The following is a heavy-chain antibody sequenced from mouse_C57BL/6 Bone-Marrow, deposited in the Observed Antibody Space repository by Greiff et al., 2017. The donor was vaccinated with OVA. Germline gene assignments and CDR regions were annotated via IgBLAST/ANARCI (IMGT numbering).Heavy chain of an antibody. J-gene: IGHJ2*01. V-gene: IGHV1-50*01. CDR2: IDPSDSYT. Sequence: QVQLQQPGAELVKPGASVKLSCKASGYTFTSYWMRWVKQRPGQGLEWIGEIDPSDSYTNYNQKFKGKATLTVDTSSSTAYMQLSSLTSEDSAVYYCARWWPDYWGQGTTLTVSS. CDR3: ARWWPDY. D-gene: IGHD1-1*02. CDR1: GYTFTSYW.